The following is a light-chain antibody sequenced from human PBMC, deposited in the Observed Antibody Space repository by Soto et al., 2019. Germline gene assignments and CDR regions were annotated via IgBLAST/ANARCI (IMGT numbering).Light chain of an antibody. CDR2: KAS. J-gene: IGKJ1*01. CDR1: QTISNW. V-gene: IGKV1-5*03. Sequence: DIQMTQSPSTLSASVGDRVTITCRASQTISNWLAWYQQRPGKAPKLLVHKASTLESGVPSRFSGSGSGTEFTLTIRSLQPDDSATYYCQQYNTFSPTFGQGTKV. CDR3: QQYNTFSPT.